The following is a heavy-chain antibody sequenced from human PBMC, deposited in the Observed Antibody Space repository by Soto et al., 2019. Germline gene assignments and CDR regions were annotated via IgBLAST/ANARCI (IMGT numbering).Heavy chain of an antibody. CDR3: AREGAHYTPLDH. CDR1: GYTFTDYA. V-gene: IGHV1-3*01. J-gene: IGHJ4*02. D-gene: IGHD2-15*01. CDR2: INVGNGNT. Sequence: VSVKVSCKASGYTFTDYAIHWVRQAPGQGLEWMGWINVGNGNTGYSRKFQGRVTNARDMSASTAYIEVTSLTSEDTAIYYCAREGAHYTPLDHWGQGTLVTVSS.